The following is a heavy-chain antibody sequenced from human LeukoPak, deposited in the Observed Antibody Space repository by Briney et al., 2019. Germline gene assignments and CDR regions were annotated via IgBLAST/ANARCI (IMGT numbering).Heavy chain of an antibody. CDR3: ARAAAYYYDSSGYYHRHFDY. CDR1: GFTFSSYS. CDR2: ISSSSSTI. D-gene: IGHD3-22*01. V-gene: IGHV3-48*01. Sequence: GGSLRLSCAASGFTFSSYSMTWVRQAPGKGLEWVSYISSSSSTIYYADSVKGRFTISRDNAKNSLYLQMNSLRAEDTAVYYCARAAAYYYDSSGYYHRHFDYWGQGTLVTVSS. J-gene: IGHJ4*02.